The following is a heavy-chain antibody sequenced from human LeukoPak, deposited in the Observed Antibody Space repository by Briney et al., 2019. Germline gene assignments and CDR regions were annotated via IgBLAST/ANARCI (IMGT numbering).Heavy chain of an antibody. CDR3: ARKEASREGY. CDR1: GFTFSSYA. V-gene: IGHV3-23*01. J-gene: IGHJ4*02. D-gene: IGHD6-6*01. CDR2: ISGSGGST. Sequence: QPGRSLRLSSAAAGFTFSSYAISWVRQAPGQGLEWVSAISGSGGSTYYADSVKGRFTISRDNSKNPLYLQMNSLRAEDTAVYYCARKEASREGYWGQGTLVTVSS.